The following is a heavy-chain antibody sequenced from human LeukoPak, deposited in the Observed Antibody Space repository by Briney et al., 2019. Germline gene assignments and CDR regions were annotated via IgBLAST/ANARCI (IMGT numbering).Heavy chain of an antibody. CDR2: IYPGDSDT. Sequence: GGSLKISCKGSGYSFTSYWIGWVRQLPGKGLEWMGIIYPGDSDTRYSPSFQGQVTISADKSISTAYLQWSSLKASDTAMYYCARQASYDFWSGYQINWYFDLWGRGTLVTVSS. J-gene: IGHJ2*01. CDR3: ARQASYDFWSGYQINWYFDL. CDR1: GYSFTSYW. D-gene: IGHD3-3*01. V-gene: IGHV5-51*01.